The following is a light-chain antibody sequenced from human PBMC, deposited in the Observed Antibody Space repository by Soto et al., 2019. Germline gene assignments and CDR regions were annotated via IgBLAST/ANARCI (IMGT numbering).Light chain of an antibody. Sequence: AIQMTQSPSSLSASVGDRVIITCRASQAIRTELGWYQQRRGKAPKLLIYGTSNLQSGVPSKFSGSGSCTDVTLTISGLQPEDFATYYCLQDYSYPRTFGQGTKVDVK. J-gene: IGKJ1*01. CDR3: LQDYSYPRT. V-gene: IGKV1-6*01. CDR1: QAIRTE. CDR2: GTS.